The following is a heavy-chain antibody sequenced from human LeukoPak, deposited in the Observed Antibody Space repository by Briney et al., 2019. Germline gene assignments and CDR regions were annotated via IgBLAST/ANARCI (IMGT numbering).Heavy chain of an antibody. CDR2: INPNSGGT. Sequence: ASVKVSCKASGGTFSSYAISWVRQAPGQGLEWMGWINPNSGGTNYAQKFQGRVTMTRDTSISTAYMELSRLRSDDTAVYYCARDRRYSGYDTFDYWGQGTLVTVSS. V-gene: IGHV1-2*02. CDR3: ARDRRYSGYDTFDY. J-gene: IGHJ4*02. D-gene: IGHD5-12*01. CDR1: GGTFSSYA.